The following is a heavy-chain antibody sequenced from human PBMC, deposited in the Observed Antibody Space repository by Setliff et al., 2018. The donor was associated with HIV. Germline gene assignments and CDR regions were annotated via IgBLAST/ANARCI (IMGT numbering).Heavy chain of an antibody. CDR3: ARRDGRSMNAFQI. CDR2: IYPDDSNI. J-gene: IGHJ3*01. CDR1: DYTFSTYW. V-gene: IGHV5-51*01. D-gene: IGHD6-13*01. Sequence: GESLKISCKALDYTFSTYWIGWVRQMPGEGLEWMGIIYPDDSNIRYNPSFQSQVTISADKSITTAYLEIHNLKASDTATYYCARRDGRSMNAFQIRGPGTMGT.